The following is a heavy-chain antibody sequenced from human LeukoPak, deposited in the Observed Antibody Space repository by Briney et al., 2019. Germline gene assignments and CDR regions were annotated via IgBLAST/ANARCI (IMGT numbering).Heavy chain of an antibody. J-gene: IGHJ4*02. D-gene: IGHD5-18*01. CDR3: ARDHTAAGIIFDY. Sequence: GVSLRLFCTACGFTFRRYWMSWVPQAREEAVVYAANINQDGSEKYYVDSVKGRFIISRDNAKNSLHLQMNSLRAEDTAVYYCARDHTAAGIIFDYWGQGALVTVSS. V-gene: IGHV3-7*01. CDR2: INQDGSEK. CDR1: GFTFRRYW.